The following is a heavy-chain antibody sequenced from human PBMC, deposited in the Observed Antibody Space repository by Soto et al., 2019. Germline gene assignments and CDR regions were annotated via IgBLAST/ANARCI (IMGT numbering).Heavy chain of an antibody. V-gene: IGHV4-31*03. D-gene: IGHD2-15*01. Sequence: QVQLQESGPGLVKPSQTLSLTCTVSGASVSSGDSYWNWIRQHPGRGLEWIGYIYYSGTTYYSPSLKSRVTISVYPSKNQFSLGLSSVTAADTAVYYCARDSSQRYGIDYWGQGTLVTVSS. J-gene: IGHJ4*02. CDR2: IYYSGTT. CDR1: GASVSSGDSY. CDR3: ARDSSQRYGIDY.